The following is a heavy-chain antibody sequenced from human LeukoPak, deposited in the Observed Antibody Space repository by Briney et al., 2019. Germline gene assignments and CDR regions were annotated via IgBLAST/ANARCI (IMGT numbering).Heavy chain of an antibody. CDR3: ARSIAVAGDAFDI. V-gene: IGHV3-33*08. J-gene: IGHJ3*02. Sequence: GKSLRLSCAASGFTFNNYGMHWVRQAPGKGLEWVAVIWYDGSNKYYADSVKGRFTISRDNSKNTLYLQMNSLRAEDTAVYYCARSIAVAGDAFDIWGQGTMVTVSS. D-gene: IGHD6-19*01. CDR2: IWYDGSNK. CDR1: GFTFNNYG.